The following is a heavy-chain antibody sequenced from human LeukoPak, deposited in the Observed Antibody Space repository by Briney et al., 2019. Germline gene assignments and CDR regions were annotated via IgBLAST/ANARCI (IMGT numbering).Heavy chain of an antibody. CDR3: ARDSYSSSWSSHPIAFDH. Sequence: SETLSLTCTVSGGSISSYYWSWIRQPAGKGLEWIGRIYTSGSTNYNPSLKSRVTMSVDTSKNQFSLKLSSVTAAATAVYYCARDSYSSSWSSHPIAFDHWGQGTLVNVSS. J-gene: IGHJ4*02. CDR2: IYTSGST. D-gene: IGHD6-13*01. V-gene: IGHV4-4*07. CDR1: GGSISSYY.